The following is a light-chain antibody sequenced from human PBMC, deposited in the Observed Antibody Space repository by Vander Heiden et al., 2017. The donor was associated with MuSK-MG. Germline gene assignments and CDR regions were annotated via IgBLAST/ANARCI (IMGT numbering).Light chain of an antibody. CDR1: ALPKQY. CDR3: QSADSSGTYVV. V-gene: IGLV3-25*03. J-gene: IGLJ2*01. Sequence: SYELTPPPSVSVSPGQTARITCSGAALPKQYAYWYQQKPGQAPVLVIYNDSERHSGIPERFSGSSSGTTVTLTISGVQAEDEADYYCQSADSSGTYVVFGGGTKLTVL. CDR2: NDS.